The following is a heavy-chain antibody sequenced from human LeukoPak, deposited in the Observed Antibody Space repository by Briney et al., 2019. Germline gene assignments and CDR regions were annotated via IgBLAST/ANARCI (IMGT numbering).Heavy chain of an antibody. CDR3: ARLGITGTTVEY. J-gene: IGHJ4*02. D-gene: IGHD1-7*01. Sequence: SETLFLTCTVSGDSISSTTSYWGWIRQPPGKGLEWIGNIYYRGSTYNNPSLKSRVTISVDTSNNQFSLKLSSVTAADTAVYYCARLGITGTTVEYWGQGTLVTVSS. CDR1: GDSISSTTSY. CDR2: IYYRGST. V-gene: IGHV4-39*01.